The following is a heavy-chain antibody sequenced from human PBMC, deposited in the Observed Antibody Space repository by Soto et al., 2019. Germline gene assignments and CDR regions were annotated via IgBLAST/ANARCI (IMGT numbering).Heavy chain of an antibody. Sequence: PGGSLRLSCAASGFTFSSYAMSWVRQAPGKGLEWVSAISGSGGSTYYADSVKGRFTISRDNSKNTLYLQMNSLRAEDTAVYYCAKWGNTAMVPRYYYYYGMDVWGQGTTVTVSS. D-gene: IGHD5-18*01. CDR1: GFTFSSYA. J-gene: IGHJ6*02. CDR3: AKWGNTAMVPRYYYYYGMDV. CDR2: ISGSGGST. V-gene: IGHV3-23*01.